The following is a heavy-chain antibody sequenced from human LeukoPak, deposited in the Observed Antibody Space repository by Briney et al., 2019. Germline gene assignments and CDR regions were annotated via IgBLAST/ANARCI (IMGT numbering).Heavy chain of an antibody. Sequence: SGGSLRLSCAASGFSFDDHGLSWVRQGPGKGLEWICGINWNGGSSIYADSVKGRFTISRDNAKSTLFLQMNSLGAEDTASYHCARARGSGWYFAFGIWGQGTMVTVSS. CDR2: INWNGGSS. D-gene: IGHD6-19*01. V-gene: IGHV3-20*01. CDR1: GFSFDDHG. CDR3: ARARGSGWYFAFGI. J-gene: IGHJ3*02.